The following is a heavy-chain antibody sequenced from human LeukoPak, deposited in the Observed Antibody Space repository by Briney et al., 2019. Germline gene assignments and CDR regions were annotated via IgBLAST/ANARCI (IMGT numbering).Heavy chain of an antibody. Sequence: GGSLRLSCAASGFTFSNYGMHWVRQAPGKGLEWVAVISYDGSNKYYADSVNGRFTISRDNSKNTLSLQMNSLRAEDTAVYYCAKSPSGRSRISRFDYWGQGILVTVSS. CDR3: AKSPSGRSRISRFDY. V-gene: IGHV3-30*18. CDR2: ISYDGSNK. CDR1: GFTFSNYG. D-gene: IGHD1-26*01. J-gene: IGHJ4*02.